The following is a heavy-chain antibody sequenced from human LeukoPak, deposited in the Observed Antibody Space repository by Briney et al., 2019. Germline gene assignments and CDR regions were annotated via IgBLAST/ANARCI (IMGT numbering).Heavy chain of an antibody. Sequence: PGGSLRLSCAASGFTFNSYAMHWVRQAPGKGLEWVAVISYDGSNKYYADSVKGRFTISRDNSKNTLYLQMNSLRAEDTAVYYCAKDPYCSGRSCYVFTSWGQGTLVTVSS. CDR1: GFTFNSYA. J-gene: IGHJ5*02. CDR3: AKDPYCSGRSCYVFTS. CDR2: ISYDGSNK. V-gene: IGHV3-30*18. D-gene: IGHD2-15*01.